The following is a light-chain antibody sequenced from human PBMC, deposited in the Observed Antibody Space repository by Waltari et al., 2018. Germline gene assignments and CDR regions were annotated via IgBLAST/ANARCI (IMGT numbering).Light chain of an antibody. J-gene: IGKJ4*01. CDR3: QQADRLPLT. Sequence: DIQMTQSPTSVSASVGDRVTITCRAGQDIPRWLAWYQHKPGKAPKLLISETSGLESGVPSRFSGRGSGTDFTLTISSLQPEDFATYYCQQADRLPLTFGGGTKVEIK. CDR2: ETS. CDR1: QDIPRW. V-gene: IGKV1-12*01.